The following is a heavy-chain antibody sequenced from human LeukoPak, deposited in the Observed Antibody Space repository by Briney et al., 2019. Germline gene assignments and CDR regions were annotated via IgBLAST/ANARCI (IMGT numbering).Heavy chain of an antibody. CDR2: NYYSGNT. J-gene: IGHJ6*02. V-gene: IGHV4-59*01. Sequence: SETLSLTCTVSGGSISTYYWSWIRQPPGKGLEWIGYNYYSGNTIYNSSLKSRVTISVDKSKNQFSLKLSSVTAADTAVYYCARSYSSSGYYYYGMDLWGQGTTVTVSS. D-gene: IGHD6-6*01. CDR3: ARSYSSSGYYYYGMDL. CDR1: GGSISTYY.